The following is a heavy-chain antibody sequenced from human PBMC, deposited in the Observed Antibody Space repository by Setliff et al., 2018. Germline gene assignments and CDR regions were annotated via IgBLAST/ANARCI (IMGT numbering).Heavy chain of an antibody. D-gene: IGHD4-4*01. CDR1: DDSTYSDYYF. J-gene: IGHJ4*02. Sequence: SETLSLTCSVSDDSTYSDYYFWGWIRQPPGKGLEWIGTISSSGTSKYNSSLGGRATLSIDVPERQFALRLSSVTDADTAVYFCAREGRWDYSYPIYWGQGIRVTVSS. V-gene: IGHV4-39*01. CDR2: ISSSGTS. CDR3: AREGRWDYSYPIY.